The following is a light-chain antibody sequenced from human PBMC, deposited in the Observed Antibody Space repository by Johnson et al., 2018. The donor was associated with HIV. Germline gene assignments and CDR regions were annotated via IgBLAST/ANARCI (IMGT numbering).Light chain of an antibody. CDR1: SSNIGNNY. CDR3: GAWESSLNTYV. V-gene: IGLV1-51*02. Sequence: QSILTQPPSVSAAPGQKVTISCSGSSSNIGNNYVSWYQQLPGTAPKLLIYENNKRPSGVPERFSGSKSGTSASLGITGLQTGDEADYYCGAWESSLNTYVFGTGTKVTVL. J-gene: IGLJ1*01. CDR2: ENN.